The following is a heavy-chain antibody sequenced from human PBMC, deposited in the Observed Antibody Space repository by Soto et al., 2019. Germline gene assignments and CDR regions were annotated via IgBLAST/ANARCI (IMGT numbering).Heavy chain of an antibody. V-gene: IGHV4-30-2*01. D-gene: IGHD3-16*01. CDR1: GGSINSGGYS. CDR3: ARSTSPIQGYFDY. J-gene: IGHJ4*02. Sequence: SETLSLTCAVSGGSINSGGYSWNWIRQPPGKGLEWIGYIYDSGTTYYNPSLKSRVTISVDRSKNQFSLKLSSVTAADTAVYYCARSTSPIQGYFDYWGQGTLVTVSS. CDR2: IYDSGTT.